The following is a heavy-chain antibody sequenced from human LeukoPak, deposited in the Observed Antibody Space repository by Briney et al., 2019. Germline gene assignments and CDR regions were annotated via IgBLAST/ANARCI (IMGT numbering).Heavy chain of an antibody. D-gene: IGHD4-17*01. V-gene: IGHV7-4-1*02. CDR2: INTNTGNP. J-gene: IGHJ4*02. Sequence: ASVKVSCKASGYTFTSYAVNWVRQAPGQGLEWMGGINTNTGNPTYAQGFTGRFVFSLDTSVSTAYLQISSLKAEDTAVYYCARTTHPYYFDYWGQGTLVTVSS. CDR1: GYTFTSYA. CDR3: ARTTHPYYFDY.